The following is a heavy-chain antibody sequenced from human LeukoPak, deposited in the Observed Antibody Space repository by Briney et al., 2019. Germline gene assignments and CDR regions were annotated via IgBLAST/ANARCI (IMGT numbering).Heavy chain of an antibody. CDR3: ARLDGKVEMAIDY. J-gene: IGHJ4*02. CDR2: IYYSGST. CDR1: GGSISSYY. Sequence: PSETPSLTCTVSGGSISSYYWSWIRQPPGKGRGWIGYIYYSGSTNYNPSFKSRVTISVDTSKNQFSLKLSSVTAADTAVYYCARLDGKVEMAIDYWGQGTLVTVSS. D-gene: IGHD5-24*01. V-gene: IGHV4-59*08.